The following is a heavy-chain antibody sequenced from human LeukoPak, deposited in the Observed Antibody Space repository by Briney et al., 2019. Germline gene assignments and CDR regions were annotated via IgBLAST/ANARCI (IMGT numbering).Heavy chain of an antibody. J-gene: IGHJ3*02. D-gene: IGHD3-22*01. V-gene: IGHV3-48*01. CDR1: GFTFSSYS. CDR2: ISSSSSTI. Sequence: GGSLRLYCAASGFTFSSYSMNWVRPAPGKGLEWVSYISSSSSTIYYADSVKGRFTISRDNAKNSLYLQMNSLRGEDTAVYYCAREYDTSAFDIWGQGTMVTVSS. CDR3: AREYDTSAFDI.